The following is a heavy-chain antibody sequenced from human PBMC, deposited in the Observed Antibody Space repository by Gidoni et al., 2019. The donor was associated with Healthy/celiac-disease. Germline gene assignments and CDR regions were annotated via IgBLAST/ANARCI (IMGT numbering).Heavy chain of an antibody. J-gene: IGHJ6*02. Sequence: QVQLVQSGAEVKKPGASVKFSCKASGYTFPSYGISWVRQAPGQGLEWMGWISAYNGNTNYAQKLQGRVTMTTDTSTSTAYMELRSLRSDDTAVYYCARDHYGDYVNYGMDVWGQGTTVTVSS. CDR2: ISAYNGNT. CDR3: ARDHYGDYVNYGMDV. CDR1: GYTFPSYG. V-gene: IGHV1-18*01. D-gene: IGHD4-17*01.